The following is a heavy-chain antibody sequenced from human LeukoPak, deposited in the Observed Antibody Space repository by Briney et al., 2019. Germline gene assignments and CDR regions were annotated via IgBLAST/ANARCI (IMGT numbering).Heavy chain of an antibody. CDR1: GGSISSYY. D-gene: IGHD2-2*01. CDR2: IYYSGST. CDR3: ARGSCSSTSCYHFDY. V-gene: IGHV4-59*01. Sequence: SETLSLTCTVSGGSISSYYWSWIRQPPGEGLEWIGYIYYSGSTNYNPSLKSRATISVDTSKNQFSLKLSSVTAADTAVYYCARGSCSSTSCYHFDYWGQGTLVTVSS. J-gene: IGHJ4*02.